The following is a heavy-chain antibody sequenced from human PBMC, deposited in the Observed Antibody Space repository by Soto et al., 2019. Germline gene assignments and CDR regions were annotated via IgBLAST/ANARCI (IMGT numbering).Heavy chain of an antibody. D-gene: IGHD4-4*01. Sequence: QITLEESGPTLVKPTQTLTLTCTFSGFSLTTTGEGVGWIRQPPGKALEWLALIYWDDDKRYSPSVKSRLTITKDTSKNQVVLTMTNMDPVDTATYYCAHRALYRSFHWYFDVWGRGTLVTVSP. CDR3: AHRALYRSFHWYFDV. J-gene: IGHJ2*01. CDR2: IYWDDDK. V-gene: IGHV2-5*02. CDR1: GFSLTTTGEG.